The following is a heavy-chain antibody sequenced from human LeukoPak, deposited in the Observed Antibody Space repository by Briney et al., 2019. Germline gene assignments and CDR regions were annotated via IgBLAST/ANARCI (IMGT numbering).Heavy chain of an antibody. D-gene: IGHD3-16*01. V-gene: IGHV4-30-4*01. J-gene: IGHJ5*02. Sequence: SETLSLTCTVSGGSISSGDYYWSWIRQPPGKGLEWIGYIYYSGSTYYNPSLKSRVTISVDTSKNQFSLKLSSVTAADTAVYYCARDHGGVGLNWFDPWAREPWSPSPQ. CDR2: IYYSGST. CDR1: GGSISSGDYY. CDR3: ARDHGGVGLNWFDP.